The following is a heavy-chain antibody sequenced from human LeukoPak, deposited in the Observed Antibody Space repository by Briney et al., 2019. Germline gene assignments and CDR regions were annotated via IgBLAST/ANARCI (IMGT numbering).Heavy chain of an antibody. J-gene: IGHJ4*02. CDR1: GGSFSGYY. Sequence: NPSETLSLTCAVYGGSFSGYYWSWIRQPPGKGLEWIGEINHSGSTNYNPSLKSRVTISVDTSKNQFSLKLSSVTAADTAVYYCARSWFGFDYWGQGTLVTVSS. D-gene: IGHD3-10*01. CDR2: INHSGST. CDR3: ARSWFGFDY. V-gene: IGHV4-34*01.